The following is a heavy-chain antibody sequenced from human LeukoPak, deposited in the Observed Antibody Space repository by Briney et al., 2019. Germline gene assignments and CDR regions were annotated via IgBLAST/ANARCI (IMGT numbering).Heavy chain of an antibody. J-gene: IGHJ4*02. V-gene: IGHV3-23*01. Sequence: PGGSLRLSCAASGFTFSSYAMSWVRQAPGKGLEWVSALSVSGGITYYADSVKGRFTISRDNSKNTLSLQMNSLRAEDTAAYYCARDYYDGSAYYSYYEYWGQGTLVTVSS. CDR3: ARDYYDGSAYYSYYEY. CDR1: GFTFSSYA. D-gene: IGHD3-22*01. CDR2: LSVSGGIT.